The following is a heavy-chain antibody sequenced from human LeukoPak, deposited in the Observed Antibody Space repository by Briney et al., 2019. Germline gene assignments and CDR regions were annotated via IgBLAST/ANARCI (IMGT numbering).Heavy chain of an antibody. V-gene: IGHV3-48*03. CDR2: ISSSGSTI. CDR3: ARGSIAAARVDY. J-gene: IGHJ4*02. Sequence: PGGSLRLSCAASGFTFSSYEMNWVRQAPGKGLEWVSYISSSGSTIYYADSVKGRFTIPRDNAKNSLYLQMNSLRAEDTAVYYCARGSIAAARVDYWGQGTLVTVSS. D-gene: IGHD6-13*01. CDR1: GFTFSSYE.